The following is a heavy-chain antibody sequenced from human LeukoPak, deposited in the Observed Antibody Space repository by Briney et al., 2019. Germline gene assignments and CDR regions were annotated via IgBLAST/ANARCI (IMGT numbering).Heavy chain of an antibody. CDR3: ARSFSGMDY. V-gene: IGHV3-64*01. D-gene: IGHD3-10*01. CDR2: ISGNGDST. Sequence: GGSLRLSCAASGFTFSSFAMHWVRQAPGKGLEYVSTISGNGDSTYYANSVRGRFTISRDNSKNQLYLQMGSLRTEDMAVYYCARSFSGMDYWGQGTLVTVSS. J-gene: IGHJ4*02. CDR1: GFTFSSFA.